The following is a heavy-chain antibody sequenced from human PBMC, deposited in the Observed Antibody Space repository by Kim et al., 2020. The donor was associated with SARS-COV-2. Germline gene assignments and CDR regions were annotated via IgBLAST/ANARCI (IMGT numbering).Heavy chain of an antibody. CDR3: VRELLGRWFDP. V-gene: IGHV4-31*03. CDR2: IYYSGST. Sequence: SETLSLTCTVSGGSISSGGYYWSWIRQHPGKGLEWIGYIYYSGSTYYNPSLKSRVTISVDTSKNQFSLKLSSVTAADTAVYYCVRELLGRWFDPWGQGTLVTVSS. D-gene: IGHD3-10*01. J-gene: IGHJ5*02. CDR1: GGSISSGGYY.